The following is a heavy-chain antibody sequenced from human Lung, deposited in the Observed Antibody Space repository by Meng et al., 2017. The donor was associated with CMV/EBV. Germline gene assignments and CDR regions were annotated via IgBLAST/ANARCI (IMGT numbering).Heavy chain of an antibody. CDR2: ISYDGSNK. Sequence: GESLKISCAASGFTFSGYAMHWVRQAPGKGLEWVAVISYDGSNKYYADSVKGRFTISRDNSKNTLYLQMNSLRVEETASYYCASGGGHDGFDIWGQGTVVTVSS. J-gene: IGHJ3*02. D-gene: IGHD4-23*01. CDR3: ASGGGHDGFDI. CDR1: GFTFSGYA. V-gene: IGHV3-30*04.